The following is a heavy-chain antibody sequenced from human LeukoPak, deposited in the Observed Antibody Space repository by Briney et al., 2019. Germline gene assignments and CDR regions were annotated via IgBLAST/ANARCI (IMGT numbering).Heavy chain of an antibody. D-gene: IGHD3-22*01. Sequence: SGTLSLTCTVSGDSINSLDLWSWVRQPPGQGLEWIEEMYLSGTTHSNPSVKSRVTISIDKSKNQFFLNLSSVTAADTAVYYCAGLVGRYSSGLYYYYFDYWGQGTLVTVSS. V-gene: IGHV4-4*02. CDR3: AGLVGRYSSGLYYYYFDY. J-gene: IGHJ4*02. CDR1: GDSINSLDL. CDR2: MYLSGTT.